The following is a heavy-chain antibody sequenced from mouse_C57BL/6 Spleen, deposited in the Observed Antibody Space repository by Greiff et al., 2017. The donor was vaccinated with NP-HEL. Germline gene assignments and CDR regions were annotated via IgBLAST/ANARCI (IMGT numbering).Heavy chain of an antibody. V-gene: IGHV1-42*01. CDR2: INPSTGGT. CDR1: GYSFTGYY. J-gene: IGHJ2*01. Sequence: EVQLQQSGPELVKPGASVKISCKASGYSFTGYYMNWVKQSPEKSLEWIGEINPSTGGTTYNQKFKAKATLTVDKSSSTAYMQLKSLTSEDSAVYYGARSRESIDSSDCDYWGQGTTLTVSS. CDR3: ARSRESIDSSDCDY. D-gene: IGHD3-2*01.